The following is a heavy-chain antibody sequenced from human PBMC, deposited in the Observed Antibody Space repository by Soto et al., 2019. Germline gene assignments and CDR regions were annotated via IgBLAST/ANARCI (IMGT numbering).Heavy chain of an antibody. J-gene: IGHJ4*02. CDR2: ISYSSRTI. CDR1: GFSFSDYT. D-gene: IGHD1-26*01. CDR3: ARWEAGAEY. V-gene: IGHV3-48*01. Sequence: EVHLVESGGDLVQPGGSLRLSCAASGFSFSDYTMIWVRQAPGKALEWVSYISYSSRTIHYADSVKGRFTISRDNGKNSLYLQMNNLRAEDTAVYYCARWEAGAEYWGQGTLVTVSS.